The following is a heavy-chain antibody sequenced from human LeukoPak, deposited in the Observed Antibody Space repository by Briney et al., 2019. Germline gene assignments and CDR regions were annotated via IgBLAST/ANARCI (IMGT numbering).Heavy chain of an antibody. Sequence: GGSLRLSCAASGFTFGDYGMRWVRHAPGKGLEWVSLISGDGGSPYYADSVKGRFTISRDNSKNSLYLQMNSLRTEDTALYYCAKVREYCSSTSCYLYYYYYGMDVWGQGTTVTVSS. CDR1: GFTFGDYG. D-gene: IGHD2-2*01. CDR2: ISGDGGSP. CDR3: AKVREYCSSTSCYLYYYYYGMDV. J-gene: IGHJ6*02. V-gene: IGHV3-43*02.